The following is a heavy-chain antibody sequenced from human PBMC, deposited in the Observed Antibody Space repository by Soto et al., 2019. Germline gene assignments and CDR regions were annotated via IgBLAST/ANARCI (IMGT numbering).Heavy chain of an antibody. CDR3: ARGEDYGGRVRMGMDV. Sequence: EASVKVSCKASGGTFSSYAISWVRQAPGQGLEWMGGIIPIFGTANYAQKFQGRVTITADESTSTAYMELSSLRSEDTAVYYCARGEDYGGRVRMGMDVWGQGTTVTVSS. V-gene: IGHV1-69*13. CDR1: GGTFSSYA. CDR2: IIPIFGTA. J-gene: IGHJ6*02. D-gene: IGHD4-17*01.